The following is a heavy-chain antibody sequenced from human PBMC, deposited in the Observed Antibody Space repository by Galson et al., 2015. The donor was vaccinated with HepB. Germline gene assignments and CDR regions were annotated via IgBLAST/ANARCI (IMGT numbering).Heavy chain of an antibody. Sequence: SVKVSCKASGYTFTSYGISWVRQAPGQGLEWMGWISAYNGNTNYAQKLQGRVTMTTDTSTSTAYMELRSLRSDDTAVYYCARDLRQQRGYYYYYGMDVWGQGTTVTVSS. J-gene: IGHJ6*02. CDR1: GYTFTSYG. CDR2: ISAYNGNT. CDR3: ARDLRQQRGYYYYYGMDV. D-gene: IGHD6-13*01. V-gene: IGHV1-18*04.